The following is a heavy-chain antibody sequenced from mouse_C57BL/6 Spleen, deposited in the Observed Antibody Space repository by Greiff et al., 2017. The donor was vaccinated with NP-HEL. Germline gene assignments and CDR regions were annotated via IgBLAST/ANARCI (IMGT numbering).Heavy chain of an antibody. CDR3: ARSNYYGRAD. Sequence: EVQLQQSGPELVKLGASVKISCKASGYTFTDYYMNWVKQSHGKSLEWIGDINPNNGGTSYIQKFKGKATLTVDKSSSTAYMELRSLTSEDSAIYYCARSNYYGRADWGQGTTLTVSS. CDR2: INPNNGGT. J-gene: IGHJ2*01. D-gene: IGHD1-1*01. V-gene: IGHV1-26*01. CDR1: GYTFTDYY.